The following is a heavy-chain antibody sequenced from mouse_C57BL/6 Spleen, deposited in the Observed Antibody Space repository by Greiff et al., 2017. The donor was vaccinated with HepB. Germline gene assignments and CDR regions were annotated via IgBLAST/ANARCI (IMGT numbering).Heavy chain of an antibody. J-gene: IGHJ1*03. CDR2: IYPGDGDT. V-gene: IGHV1-82*01. Sequence: QVHVKQSGPELVKPGASVKISCKASGYAFSSSWMNWVKQRPGKGLEWIGRIYPGDGDTNYNGKFKGKATLTADKSSSTAYMQLSSLTSEDSAVYFCAAYYSYWYFDVWGTGTTVTVSS. CDR1: GYAFSSSW. D-gene: IGHD2-12*01. CDR3: AAYYSYWYFDV.